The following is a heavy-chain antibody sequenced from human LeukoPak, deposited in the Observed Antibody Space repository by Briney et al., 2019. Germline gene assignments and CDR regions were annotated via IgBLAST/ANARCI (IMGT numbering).Heavy chain of an antibody. Sequence: GGSLRLSCAASGFTVSSNYMSWVRQTPDKGLECVAIMSIDGNTKYYADSVRGRFIISRDNFKNTLSLQMNSLRAEDTAVYHCVRGRSYYGSGSYNYNYVMDVWGQGTTVTVSS. CDR1: GFTVSSNY. D-gene: IGHD3-10*01. J-gene: IGHJ6*02. V-gene: IGHV3-30*17. CDR3: VRGRSYYGSGSYNYNYVMDV. CDR2: MSIDGNTK.